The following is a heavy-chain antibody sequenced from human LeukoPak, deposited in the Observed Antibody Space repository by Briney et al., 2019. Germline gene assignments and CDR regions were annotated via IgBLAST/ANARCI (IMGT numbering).Heavy chain of an antibody. J-gene: IGHJ3*02. CDR3: ARPRGVVVPAAMGAFDI. D-gene: IGHD2-2*01. V-gene: IGHV3-30-3*01. CDR1: GFTFSSYA. CDR2: ISYVGSNK. Sequence: GGSLRLSCAASGFTFSSYAMHWVRQAPGKGLEWVAVISYVGSNKYYADSVKGRFTISRDNSKNTLYLQMNSLRAEDTAVYYCARPRGVVVPAAMGAFDIWGQGTMVTVSS.